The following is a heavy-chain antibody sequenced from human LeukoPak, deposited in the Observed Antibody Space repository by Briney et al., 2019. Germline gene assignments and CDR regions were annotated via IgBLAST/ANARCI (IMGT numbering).Heavy chain of an antibody. V-gene: IGHV1-46*01. CDR1: GYTFTSYY. D-gene: IGHD3-9*01. CDR3: ARDIDYDILTGYPQYYFDY. J-gene: IGHJ4*02. CDR2: INPSGGST. Sequence: GASVKVSCKASGYTFTSYYMHWVRQAPGQGLEWMGIINPSGGSTSYAQKFQGRVTMTRDTSTSTVYMELSSLRSEDTAVYYCARDIDYDILTGYPQYYFDYWCQGTPVTVSS.